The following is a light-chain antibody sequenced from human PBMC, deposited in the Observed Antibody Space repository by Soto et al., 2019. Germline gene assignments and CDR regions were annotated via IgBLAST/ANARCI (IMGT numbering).Light chain of an antibody. Sequence: ENVLTQSPATLSLSPGERATLSCRASHSVSSSLAWYQQKPGQAPRLLIYDTSNRATGIPARFSGSGSGTDFTLTISSLEPEDFAVYHCQQRNSRPSITFGQGTRL. J-gene: IGKJ5*01. V-gene: IGKV3-11*01. CDR1: HSVSSS. CDR2: DTS. CDR3: QQRNSRPSIT.